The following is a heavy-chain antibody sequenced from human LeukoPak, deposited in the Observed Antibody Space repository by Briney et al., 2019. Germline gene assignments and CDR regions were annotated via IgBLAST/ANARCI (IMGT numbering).Heavy chain of an antibody. D-gene: IGHD3-10*01. Sequence: ASVKVSCKASGFTFTSSAVQWVRQARGQRLEWIGWIVVGSGNTNYARKFQERVTITRDMSTSTAYMELSSPRSEDTAVYYCAAESRDGSGLSYWGQGTLVTVSS. CDR3: AAESRDGSGLSY. J-gene: IGHJ4*02. V-gene: IGHV1-58*01. CDR1: GFTFTSSA. CDR2: IVVGSGNT.